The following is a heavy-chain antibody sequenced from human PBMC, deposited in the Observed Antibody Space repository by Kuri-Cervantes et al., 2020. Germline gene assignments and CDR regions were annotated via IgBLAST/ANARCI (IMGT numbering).Heavy chain of an antibody. Sequence: GESLKISCAASGFTFSSYAMSWVRQAPGKGLEWVSAISGSGGSTYYADSVKGRFTISRDNSKNTLYLQMNSLRAEDTAVYYFASAPSITMVQGVIMPTDYWGQGTLVTVSS. D-gene: IGHD3-10*01. CDR3: ASAPSITMVQGVIMPTDY. CDR2: ISGSGGST. J-gene: IGHJ4*02. V-gene: IGHV3-23*01. CDR1: GFTFSSYA.